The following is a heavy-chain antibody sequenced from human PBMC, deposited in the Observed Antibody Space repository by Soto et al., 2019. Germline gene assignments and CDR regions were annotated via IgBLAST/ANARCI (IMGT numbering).Heavy chain of an antibody. J-gene: IGHJ4*02. CDR2: ISYDGNEK. D-gene: IGHD4-17*01. CDR1: GFTFSNHG. Sequence: PGGSLRLCCEASGFTFSNHGIHWIRQAPGKGLDWVADISYDGNEKFYVDSVKGRFTISRDNAKNSLYLQMNSLRAEDTAVYYCARDLASTTIPNYWGQGTLVTVSS. CDR3: ARDLASTTIPNY. V-gene: IGHV3-30*03.